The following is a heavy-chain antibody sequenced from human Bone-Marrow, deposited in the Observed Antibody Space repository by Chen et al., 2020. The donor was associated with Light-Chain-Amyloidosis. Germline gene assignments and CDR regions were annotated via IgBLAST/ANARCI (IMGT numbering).Heavy chain of an antibody. V-gene: IGHV3-74*02. CDR3: ARSQSGIYDY. J-gene: IGHJ4*02. CDR2: INGDGSAK. CDR1: GFTFSSYW. D-gene: IGHD1-1*01. Sequence: EVLLVESGGGLVQPGGSLRLSCAASGFTFSSYWTHWVRQAPGKGLVWVSRINGDGSAKNYPDFVKGRFTSARDNAKNTLYLQMNSLRAEDTAVYYCARSQSGIYDYWGQGTLVTVSS.